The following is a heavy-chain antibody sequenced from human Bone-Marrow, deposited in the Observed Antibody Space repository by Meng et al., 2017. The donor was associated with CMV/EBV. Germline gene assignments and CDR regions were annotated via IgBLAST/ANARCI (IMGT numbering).Heavy chain of an antibody. CDR3: AKNLFNGLLTGYSISSNYYYGMDV. CDR2: IRYDGSNK. J-gene: IGHJ6*02. Sequence: GESLKISCPASGFTFSTYGMHWVRQAPGKGLEWVAFIRYDGSNKYYADSVKGRFTISRDDSKNTLYLQMNSMRDEDTAVYYCAKNLFNGLLTGYSISSNYYYGMDVWGQGTTVTVSS. CDR1: GFTFSTYG. D-gene: IGHD3-9*01. V-gene: IGHV3-30*02.